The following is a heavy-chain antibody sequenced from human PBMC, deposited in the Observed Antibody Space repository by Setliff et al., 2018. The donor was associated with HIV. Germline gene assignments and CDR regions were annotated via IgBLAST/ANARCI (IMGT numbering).Heavy chain of an antibody. D-gene: IGHD5-12*01. CDR2: VYYSGGT. Sequence: SETLSLTCTVSGGSVSDTSYYWGWIRQPPGKGLEWLANVYYSGGTYYNPSLNSRVTISVDTSRNQFSLKLTSVTAADTALYFCARLGDSGYDFRGYFDYWGQGKLVSVSS. CDR1: GGSVSDTSYY. CDR3: ARLGDSGYDFRGYFDY. J-gene: IGHJ4*02. V-gene: IGHV4-39*01.